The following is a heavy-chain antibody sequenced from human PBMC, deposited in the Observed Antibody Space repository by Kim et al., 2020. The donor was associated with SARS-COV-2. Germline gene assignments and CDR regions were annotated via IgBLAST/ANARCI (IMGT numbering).Heavy chain of an antibody. V-gene: IGHV3-7*01. D-gene: IGHD6-19*01. CDR2: IKQDGSEK. J-gene: IGHJ4*02. CDR1: GFTFSSDW. CDR3: TRPANGWAEGVY. Sequence: GGSLRLSCTGSGFTFSSDWMIWVHQAPGKGLEWLANIKQDGSEKYYVDSVKGRFTISRDNAKNSLYLHMNSLRPEDTAIYYCTRPANGWAEGVYWGQGT.